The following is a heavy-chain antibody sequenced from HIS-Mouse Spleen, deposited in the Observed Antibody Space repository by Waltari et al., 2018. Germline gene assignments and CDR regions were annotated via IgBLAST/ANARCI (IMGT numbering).Heavy chain of an antibody. CDR3: ARRLAPDY. J-gene: IGHJ4*02. V-gene: IGHV3-7*01. Sequence: EVQLVESGGGLVQPGGSLRLSCAASGFTCSGSRRSWVRQAPGKGLEWVANIKQDGSEKYYVDSVKGRFTISRDNAKNSLYLQMNSLRAEDTAVYYCARRLAPDYWGQGTLVTVSS. CDR2: IKQDGSEK. D-gene: IGHD4-17*01. CDR1: GFTCSGSR.